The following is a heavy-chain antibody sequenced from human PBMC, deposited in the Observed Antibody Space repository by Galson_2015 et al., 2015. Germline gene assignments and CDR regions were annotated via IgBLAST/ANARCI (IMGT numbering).Heavy chain of an antibody. CDR3: ARATVTHKSFYYHGMDV. CDR2: INAGNGNT. J-gene: IGHJ6*02. D-gene: IGHD4-17*01. Sequence: SVKVSCKASGYTFTSYSMHWVRQAPGQRLEWMGWINAGNGNTKYSQKFQGRVTITRDTSASTAYMELSSLRSEDTAVYYCARATVTHKSFYYHGMDVWGQGTTVTVSS. CDR1: GYTFTSYS. V-gene: IGHV1-3*01.